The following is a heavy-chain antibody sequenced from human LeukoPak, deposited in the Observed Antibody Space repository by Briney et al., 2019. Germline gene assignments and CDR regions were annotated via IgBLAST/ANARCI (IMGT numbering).Heavy chain of an antibody. D-gene: IGHD2-2*02. CDR2: IYXXASP. J-gene: IGHJ3*02. Sequence: WXXVIYXXASPYYADSVKGRFPISRDNSKNTLYLQMNSLRAEDTAVYYCARDWRYCSSTSCYTDHAFDIWGQGTMVTVSS. V-gene: IGHV3-53*01. CDR3: ARDWRYCSSTSCYTDHAFDI.